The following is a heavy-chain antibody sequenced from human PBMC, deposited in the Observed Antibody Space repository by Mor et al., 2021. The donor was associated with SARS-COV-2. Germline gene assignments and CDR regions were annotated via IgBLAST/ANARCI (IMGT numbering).Heavy chain of an antibody. V-gene: IGHV3-53*01. CDR3: ARDGKGMRTPRDY. Sequence: EGRFTISRDNSKNTLYLQMNSLRAEDTAVYYCARDGKGMRTPRDYWGQGTLVTVSS. J-gene: IGHJ4*02. D-gene: IGHD3-10*01.